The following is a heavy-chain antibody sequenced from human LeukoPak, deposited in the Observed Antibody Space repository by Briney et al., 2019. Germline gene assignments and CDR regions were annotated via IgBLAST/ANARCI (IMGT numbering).Heavy chain of an antibody. Sequence: GGSLRLSCAASGFTFSDYYMSWIRQAPGKGLEWVSYISSSGSTIYYADSAKGRFTISRGNAKNSLYLQMNSLRAEDTAVYYCASGYNDYGDYGNDYWGQGTLVTVSS. V-gene: IGHV3-11*01. J-gene: IGHJ4*02. CDR1: GFTFSDYY. CDR2: ISSSGSTI. CDR3: ASGYNDYGDYGNDY. D-gene: IGHD4-17*01.